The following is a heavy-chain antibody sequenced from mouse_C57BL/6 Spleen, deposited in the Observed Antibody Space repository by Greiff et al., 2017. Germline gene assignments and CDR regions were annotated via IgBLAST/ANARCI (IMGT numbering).Heavy chain of an antibody. CDR2: ISYDGSN. CDR1: GYSITSGYY. Sequence: EVKLVESGPGLVKPSQSLSLTCSVTGYSITSGYYWNWIRQFPGNKLEWMGYISYDGSNNYNPSLKKRISITRDTSKNQFFLKLNTVTTEDTATYYCARKGFTTVVAHFDYWGQGTTLTVSS. D-gene: IGHD1-1*01. V-gene: IGHV3-6*01. CDR3: ARKGFTTVVAHFDY. J-gene: IGHJ2*01.